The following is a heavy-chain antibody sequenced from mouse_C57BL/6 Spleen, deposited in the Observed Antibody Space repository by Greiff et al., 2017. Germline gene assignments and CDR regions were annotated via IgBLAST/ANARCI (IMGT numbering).Heavy chain of an antibody. J-gene: IGHJ3*01. CDR1: GFTFSDFY. D-gene: IGHD4-1*01. CDR3: ARDGGKLTGASWFAY. CDR2: SRNKANDYTT. V-gene: IGHV7-1*01. Sequence: EVQVVESGGGLVQSGRSLRLSCATSGFTFSDFYMEWVRQAPGKGLEWIAASRNKANDYTTEYSASVKGRFIVSRDTSQSILYLQMNALRAEDTAIYYGARDGGKLTGASWFAYWGQGTLVTVSA.